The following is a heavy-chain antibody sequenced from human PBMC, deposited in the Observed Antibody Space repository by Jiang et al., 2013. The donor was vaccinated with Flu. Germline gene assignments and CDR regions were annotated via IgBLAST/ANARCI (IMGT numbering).Heavy chain of an antibody. CDR2: IYPGDSDT. Sequence: EVQLVESGAEVKKPGESLKISCKVSGYRFSNYWIGWVRQMPGKGPEWMGIIYPGDSDTRYSPSFQGQVTISADESMSTAYLHWSSPKASDTAIYYCARNSGDYWNYFDYWGQGTLVTVSS. CDR1: GYRFSNYW. J-gene: IGHJ4*02. D-gene: IGHD1-26*01. CDR3: ARNSGDYWNYFDY. V-gene: IGHV5-51*01.